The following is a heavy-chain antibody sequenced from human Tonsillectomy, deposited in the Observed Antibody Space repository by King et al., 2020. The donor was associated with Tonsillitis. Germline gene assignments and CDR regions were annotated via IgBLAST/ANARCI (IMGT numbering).Heavy chain of an antibody. CDR1: GFTFSSSA. CDR2: VSSDGGST. J-gene: IGHJ4*02. CDR3: ASTSGLRY. D-gene: IGHD5-12*01. Sequence: VQLVESGGGLVQPGGSLRLSCAASGFTFSSSAMSWVRQAPGKGLEWVSTVSSDGGSTYYADSMKGRFTISRDNSKNTLDLQMNSLRVEDTAIYYCASTSGLRYWGQGTLVTVSS. V-gene: IGHV3-23*04.